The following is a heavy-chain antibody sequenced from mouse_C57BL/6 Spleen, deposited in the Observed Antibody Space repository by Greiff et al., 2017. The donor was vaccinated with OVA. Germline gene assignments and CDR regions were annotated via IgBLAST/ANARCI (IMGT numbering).Heavy chain of an antibody. CDR1: GYSITSGYY. CDR2: ISYDGSN. Sequence: EVQLVESGPGLVKPSQSLSLTCSVTGYSITSGYYWNWIRQFPGNKLEWMGYISYDGSNNYNPSLKNRISITRDTSKNQFFLKLNSVTTEDTATYYCARDQYYGNFDVWGTGTTVTVSS. CDR3: ARDQYYGNFDV. V-gene: IGHV3-6*01. J-gene: IGHJ1*03.